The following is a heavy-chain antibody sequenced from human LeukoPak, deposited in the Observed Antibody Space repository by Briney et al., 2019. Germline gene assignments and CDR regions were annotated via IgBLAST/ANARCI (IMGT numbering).Heavy chain of an antibody. D-gene: IGHD1-1*01. CDR2: IYSGGST. V-gene: IGHV3-66*01. J-gene: IGHJ3*02. CDR3: AREGRNRDAFDI. Sequence: GGSLRLSCAASGFTVSSNYMSWVRQAPGKGLEWVSVIYSGGSTYYADSVKGRFTISRDNSKNTLYLQMNSLRAKDTAVYYCAREGRNRDAFDIWGQGTMVTVSS. CDR1: GFTVSSNY.